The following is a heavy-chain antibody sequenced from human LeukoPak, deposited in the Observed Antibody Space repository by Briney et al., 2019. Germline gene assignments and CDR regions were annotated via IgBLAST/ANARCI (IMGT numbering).Heavy chain of an antibody. J-gene: IGHJ4*02. CDR1: GYILTGYE. CDR2: INPNSGGT. D-gene: IGHD5-12*01. CDR3: ARGGPGGDGGYHPS. V-gene: IGHV1-2*06. Sequence: ASVKASCKASGYILTGYEMHWVRQAPGQGLEWMGRINPNSGGTNYAQKFQGRVTMTRDTSISTAYMELSRLRSDDTAVYYCARGGPGGDGGYHPSWGQGTLVAVSS.